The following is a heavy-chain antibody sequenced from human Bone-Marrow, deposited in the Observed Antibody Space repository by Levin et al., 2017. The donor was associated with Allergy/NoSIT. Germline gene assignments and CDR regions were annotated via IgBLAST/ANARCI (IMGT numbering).Heavy chain of an antibody. V-gene: IGHV3-30*18. CDR1: GFTFSSYG. CDR3: AKVRATYYDFWGSSGGMDV. D-gene: IGHD3-3*01. Sequence: GESLKISCAASGFTFSSYGMHWVRQAPGKGLEWVAVISYDGSNKYYADSVKGRFTISRDNSKNTLYLQMNSLRAEDTAVYYCAKVRATYYDFWGSSGGMDVWGQGTTVTVSS. CDR2: ISYDGSNK. J-gene: IGHJ6*02.